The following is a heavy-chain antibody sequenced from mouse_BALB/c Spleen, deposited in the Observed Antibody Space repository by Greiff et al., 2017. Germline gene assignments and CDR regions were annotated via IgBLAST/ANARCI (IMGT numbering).Heavy chain of an antibody. CDR3: ARILRQVAWFAY. V-gene: IGHV1-80*01. D-gene: IGHD6-1*01. CDR2: IYPGDGDT. J-gene: IGHJ3*01. CDR1: GYAFSSYW. Sequence: QVQLQQSGAELVRPGSSVKISCKASGYAFSSYWMNWVKQRPGQGLEWIGQIYPGDGDTNYNGKFKGKATLTADKSSSTAYMQLSSLTSEDSAVYFCARILRQVAWFAYWGQGTLVTVSA.